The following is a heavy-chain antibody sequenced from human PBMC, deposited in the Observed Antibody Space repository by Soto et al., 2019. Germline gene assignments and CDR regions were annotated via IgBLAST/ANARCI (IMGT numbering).Heavy chain of an antibody. CDR2: ISSSSSSI. CDR3: ARGTRVIPAESDFDY. J-gene: IGHJ4*02. V-gene: IGHV3-48*02. CDR1: GFSFSSYS. D-gene: IGHD2-2*01. Sequence: GGSLRLSCAASGFSFSSYSMNWVRQAPGKGLVWVSSISSSSSSIYYADSVEGRFTISRDNAKNTLYLQMNSLRDEDTAVYYCARGTRVIPAESDFDYWGQGTLVTVSS.